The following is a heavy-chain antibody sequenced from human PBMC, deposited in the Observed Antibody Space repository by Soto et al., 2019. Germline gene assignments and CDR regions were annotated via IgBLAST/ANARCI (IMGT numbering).Heavy chain of an antibody. Sequence: VQLLESGGGLVEPGGSLRLSCAASGFIFSDYKMSWVRLAPGKGLEWVSTITGSGDGTYYAGSVKGRFTLSRDNDKNTLHLQMNSLRVEDTAIYYCATQNFDYWSPGTQVSVPS. CDR3: ATQNFDY. V-gene: IGHV3-23*01. CDR1: GFIFSDYK. CDR2: ITGSGDGT. J-gene: IGHJ4*02.